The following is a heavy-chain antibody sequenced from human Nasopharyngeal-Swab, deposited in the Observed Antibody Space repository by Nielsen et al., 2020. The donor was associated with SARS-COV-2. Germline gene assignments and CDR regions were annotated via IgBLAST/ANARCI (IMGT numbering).Heavy chain of an antibody. Sequence: VRQAPGQGLEWMGIINPGGGSTSYAQKFQGRVTMTRDTSTSTVYMELSSLRSEDTAVYYCARGLGDSSGYYDYWGQGTLVTVSS. CDR3: ARGLGDSSGYYDY. J-gene: IGHJ4*02. V-gene: IGHV1-46*01. CDR2: INPGGGST. D-gene: IGHD3-22*01.